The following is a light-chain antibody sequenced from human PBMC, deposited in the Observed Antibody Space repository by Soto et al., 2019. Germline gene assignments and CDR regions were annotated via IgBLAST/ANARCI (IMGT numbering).Light chain of an antibody. J-gene: IGKJ5*01. CDR3: QHRSEWPVS. CDR2: DAS. V-gene: IGKV3-11*01. Sequence: EFALTQSPGTLSLSPGARATLSCRASQTIANNYLTWYQQKPGQAPRLLISDASNRATGIPARFSGSGSGTDFTLTISTLEPEDFAVYYCQHRSEWPVSFGQGTRLEIK. CDR1: QTIANNY.